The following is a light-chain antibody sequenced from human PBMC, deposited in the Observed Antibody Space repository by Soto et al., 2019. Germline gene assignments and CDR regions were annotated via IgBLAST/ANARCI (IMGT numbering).Light chain of an antibody. CDR2: GHS. CDR3: SSYAGSDVV. V-gene: IGLV1-40*01. J-gene: IGLJ2*01. CDR1: NSNIGAGYD. Sequence: QSVLTQPHSVSGAPGQRVNIACTGSNSNIGAGYDVHWYRQSPGTAPKLLLSGHSHRPSGVPDRFSGSKSGTSAFLAITGLQPGDEADYFCSSYAGSDVVFGGGTKLTVL.